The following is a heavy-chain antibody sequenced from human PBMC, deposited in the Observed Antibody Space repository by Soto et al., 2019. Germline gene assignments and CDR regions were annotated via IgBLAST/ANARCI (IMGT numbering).Heavy chain of an antibody. V-gene: IGHV2-70*11. D-gene: IGHD6-19*01. CDR1: GFSLSTSGMC. CDR2: IDWEDDK. CDR3: AVSGWSEMHYCRYFDY. Sequence: SGPTLVNPTQTLTLSCTFSGFSLSTSGMCVSWIRQPPGKALEWLARIDWEDDKYYSTSLKTRLTISKDTSKKQVVLTMTNMDPVDTATYYCAVSGWSEMHYCRYFDYWGQGTLVTVSS. J-gene: IGHJ4*02.